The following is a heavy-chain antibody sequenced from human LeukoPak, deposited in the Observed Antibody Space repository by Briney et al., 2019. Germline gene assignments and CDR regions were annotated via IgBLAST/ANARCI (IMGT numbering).Heavy chain of an antibody. D-gene: IGHD3-10*01. Sequence: SETLSLTCTVSGGSISSSSYYWGWIRQPPGKGLEWIGSIYYSGSTYYNPSLRSRVTISVDTSKNQFSLKLSSVTAADTAVYYCATWGTYYYGSGSYVGHAFDIWGQGTMVTVSS. CDR1: GGSISSSSYY. J-gene: IGHJ3*02. V-gene: IGHV4-39*01. CDR3: ATWGTYYYGSGSYVGHAFDI. CDR2: IYYSGST.